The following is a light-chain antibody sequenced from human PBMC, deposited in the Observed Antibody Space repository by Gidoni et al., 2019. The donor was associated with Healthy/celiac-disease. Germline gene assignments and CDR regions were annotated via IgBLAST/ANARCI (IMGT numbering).Light chain of an antibody. Sequence: DIQLTQSPSFLSASVGDRVNITCRASQGISSYLAWYQQKPGKAPKLLIYAASTLQSGVPSRFSGSGSGTELTLTISSLQPEDFATYYCQQLNSYPLTFGPGTKVDIK. J-gene: IGKJ3*01. CDR2: AAS. CDR3: QQLNSYPLT. V-gene: IGKV1-9*01. CDR1: QGISSY.